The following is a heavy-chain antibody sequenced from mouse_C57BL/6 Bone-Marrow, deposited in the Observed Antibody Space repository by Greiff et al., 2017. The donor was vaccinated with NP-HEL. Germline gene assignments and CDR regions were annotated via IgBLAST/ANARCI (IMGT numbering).Heavy chain of an antibody. CDR1: GFTFSSYA. J-gene: IGHJ2*01. D-gene: IGHD4-1*02. V-gene: IGHV5-4*01. CDR2: ISDGGSYT. CDR3: ASVNWDY. Sequence: DVQLVESGGGLVKPGGSLKLSCAASGFTFSSYAMSWVRQTPEKRLEWVATISDGGSYTYYPDNVKGRFTISRDNAKNNLYLQMSHLKSEDTAMYYCASVNWDYWGQGTTLTVSS.